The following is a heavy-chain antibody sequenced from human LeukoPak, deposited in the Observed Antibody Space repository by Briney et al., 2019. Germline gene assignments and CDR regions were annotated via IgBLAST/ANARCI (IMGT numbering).Heavy chain of an antibody. V-gene: IGHV3-21*01. CDR1: GFTFSSYS. J-gene: IGHJ5*02. CDR2: ISSSSTYI. CDR3: ARGRTYDILTGGLDP. Sequence: GGSLRLSCAASGFTFSSYSINWVRQAPGKGLEWVSSISSSSTYIYYADSVKGRFTISRDNAKNSLYLQMNSLRAEDTAVYYCARGRTYDILTGGLDPWGQGTLVTVSS. D-gene: IGHD3-9*01.